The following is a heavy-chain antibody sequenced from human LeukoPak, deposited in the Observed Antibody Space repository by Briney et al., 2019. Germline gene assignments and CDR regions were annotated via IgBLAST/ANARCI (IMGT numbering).Heavy chain of an antibody. CDR3: ARSNHDYGMDV. V-gene: IGHV1-69*13. J-gene: IGHJ6*02. CDR2: IIPIFGTA. Sequence: SVKVSCKASGYTFTSYAISWVRQAPGQGLEWMGGIIPIFGTANYAQKFRGRVTITADESTSTAYMELSSLRSEDTAVYYCARSNHDYGMDVWGQGTTVTVSS. D-gene: IGHD1-14*01. CDR1: GYTFTSYA.